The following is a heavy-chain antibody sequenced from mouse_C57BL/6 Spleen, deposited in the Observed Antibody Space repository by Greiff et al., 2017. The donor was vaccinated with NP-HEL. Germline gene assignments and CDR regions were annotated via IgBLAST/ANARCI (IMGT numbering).Heavy chain of an antibody. V-gene: IGHV5-6*01. CDR1: GFTFSSYG. CDR3: ARQYYYGFAMDY. CDR2: ISSGGSYT. J-gene: IGHJ4*01. D-gene: IGHD1-1*01. Sequence: EVQGVESGGDLVKPGGSLKLSCAASGFTFSSYGMSWVRQTPDKRLEWVATISSGGSYTYYPDSVKGRFTISRDNAKNTLYLQMSSLKSEDTAMYYCARQYYYGFAMDYWGQGTSVTVSS.